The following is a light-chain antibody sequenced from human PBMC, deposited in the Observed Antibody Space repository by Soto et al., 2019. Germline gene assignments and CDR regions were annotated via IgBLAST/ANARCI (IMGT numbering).Light chain of an antibody. CDR3: CSYAGSRTYV. J-gene: IGLJ1*01. CDR2: EGT. V-gene: IGLV2-23*01. CDR1: SSDVGSYNL. Sequence: QSALTQPACVSGPPGQSIVISCTGSSSDVGSYNLVSWYQQYPGKAPKVMIFEGTKRPSGVSNRFSGSKSGNTASLTISGLQTEDEADYHCCSYAGSRTYVFGTGTKVTVL.